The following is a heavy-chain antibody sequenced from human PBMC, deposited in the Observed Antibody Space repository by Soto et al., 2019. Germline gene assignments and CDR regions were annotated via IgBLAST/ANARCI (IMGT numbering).Heavy chain of an antibody. J-gene: IGHJ5*02. CDR1: GGSISSYY. V-gene: IGHV4-59*08. Sequence: SETLSLTCTVSGGSISSYYWSWIRQPPGKGLEWIGYIYYSGSTNYNPSLKSRVTISVGTSKNQFSLKLSSVTAADTAVYYCARTYSVNLFDPWGQGTLVTVSS. CDR3: ARTYSVNLFDP. CDR2: IYYSGST. D-gene: IGHD4-4*01.